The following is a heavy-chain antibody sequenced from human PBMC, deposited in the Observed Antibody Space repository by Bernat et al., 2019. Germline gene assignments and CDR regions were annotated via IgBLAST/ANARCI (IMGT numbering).Heavy chain of an antibody. CDR2: IYYSGST. CDR1: GGPISSGDYY. Sequence: QVQLQESGPGLVKPSQTLSLTCTVSGGPISSGDYYWSWIRQPPGKGLEWIGYIYYSGSTYYNPSLKSRVTISVDTSKNQFSLKLSSVTAADTAVYYCARVFYGGNSDNWFDPWGQGTLVTVSS. J-gene: IGHJ5*02. D-gene: IGHD4-23*01. CDR3: ARVFYGGNSDNWFDP. V-gene: IGHV4-30-4*01.